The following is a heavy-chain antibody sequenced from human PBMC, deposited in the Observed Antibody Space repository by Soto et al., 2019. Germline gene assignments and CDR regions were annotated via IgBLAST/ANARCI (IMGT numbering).Heavy chain of an antibody. CDR3: ARESCVSNSCYNKVES. CDR2: MFHTGST. D-gene: IGHD2-2*02. V-gene: IGHV4-38-2*02. Sequence: SETLSLTCAVSGYSITNGYYWAWIRQPPGKGLEWIGTMFHTGSTYYNPSLKSRVTISEDTSKNQFSLKLSSVTAADTAVYYCARESCVSNSCYNKVESWGQGTLVTVS. CDR1: GYSITNGYY. J-gene: IGHJ4*02.